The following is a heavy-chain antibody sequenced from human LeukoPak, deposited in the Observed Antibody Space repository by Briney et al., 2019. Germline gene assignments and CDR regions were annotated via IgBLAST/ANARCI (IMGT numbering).Heavy chain of an antibody. CDR3: ARGRPHGNDY. CDR1: GFTFSSYW. J-gene: IGHJ4*02. Sequence: GGSLRLPCAASGFTFSSYWMNWVRQAPGKGLVWVSRIASDGSSTTYADSVKGRFSISRDNAKNTLYLQMNSLRVEDTAVYYCARGRPHGNDYWGQGTLVTVSP. V-gene: IGHV3-74*01. CDR2: IASDGSST. D-gene: IGHD4-23*01.